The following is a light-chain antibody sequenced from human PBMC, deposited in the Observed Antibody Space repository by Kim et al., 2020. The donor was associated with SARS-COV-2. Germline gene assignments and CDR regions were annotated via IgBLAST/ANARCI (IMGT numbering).Light chain of an antibody. CDR1: SLRSYY. Sequence: SSELTQDPAVSVALGQTVRITCQGDSLRSYYASWYQQKPRQAPLLVIFGRNNRPSGIPDRFSGSTSGNTASLTITGAQAGDEADFYCQSRDSSGNVVFGGGTQLTVL. CDR3: QSRDSSGNVV. V-gene: IGLV3-19*01. J-gene: IGLJ2*01. CDR2: GRN.